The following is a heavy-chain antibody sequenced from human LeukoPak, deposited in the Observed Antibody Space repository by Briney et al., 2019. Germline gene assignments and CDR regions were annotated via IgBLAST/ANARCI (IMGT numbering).Heavy chain of an antibody. D-gene: IGHD3-3*01. J-gene: IGHJ6*02. CDR1: GFTVSSNY. Sequence: PGGSLRLSCAASGFTVSSNYMSWVRQAPGKGLEWVSVIYSGGSTYYADSVKGRFTISRDNSKNTLYLQMNSLRAEDTAVYYCARDHDFWSGYVGSYGMDVWGQGTTVTVSS. V-gene: IGHV3-66*01. CDR3: ARDHDFWSGYVGSYGMDV. CDR2: IYSGGST.